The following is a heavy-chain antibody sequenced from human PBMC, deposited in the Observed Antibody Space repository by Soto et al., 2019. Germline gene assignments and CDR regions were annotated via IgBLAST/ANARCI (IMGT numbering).Heavy chain of an antibody. CDR2: MNPNSGNT. Sequence: AVKVSCKASGYTFTGSYMHWVRQAPGQGLEWMGWMNPNSGNTGYAQKFQGRVTMTRNTSISTAYMELSTLRSEDTAVYYCARGQRATRQFVLLLHHYSGCMEVRGPGT. CDR3: ARGQRATRQFVLLLHHYSGCMEV. CDR1: GYTFTGSY. V-gene: IGHV1-8*01. D-gene: IGHD2-15*01. J-gene: IGHJ6*02.